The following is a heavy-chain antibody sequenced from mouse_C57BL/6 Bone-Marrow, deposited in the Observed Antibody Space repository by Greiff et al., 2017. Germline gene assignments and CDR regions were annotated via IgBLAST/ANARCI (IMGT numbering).Heavy chain of an antibody. CDR2: IRNKANGYTT. V-gene: IGHV7-3*01. CDR3: ARYEGDYEERAWVAY. D-gene: IGHD2-4*01. CDR1: GFTFTDYY. Sequence: EVKLVESGGGLVQPGGSLSLSCAASGFTFTDYYMSWVRQPPGKALEWLGFIRNKANGYTTEYSASVKGRFTISRDNSQSILYLQMNALRAEDSAIYYCARYEGDYEERAWVAYWGQGTLVTVAA. J-gene: IGHJ3*01.